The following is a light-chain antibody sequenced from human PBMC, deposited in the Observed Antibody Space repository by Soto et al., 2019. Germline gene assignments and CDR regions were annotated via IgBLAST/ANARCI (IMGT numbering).Light chain of an antibody. Sequence: QSVMSQPPSVSWAPEQRFSISYTGSSTDIWAGYGVHWYQQRPGTAPKLLIVVNTIRPSGVPDRLSTSTSVTSASLAITGRQAEDEGDYYCQSYDSTLSARYVFGTWTKVTVL. CDR3: QSYDSTLSARYV. J-gene: IGLJ1*01. CDR1: STDIWAGYG. CDR2: VNT. V-gene: IGLV1-40*01.